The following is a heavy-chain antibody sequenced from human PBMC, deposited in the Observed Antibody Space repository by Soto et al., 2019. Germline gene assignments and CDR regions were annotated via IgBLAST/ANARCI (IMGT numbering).Heavy chain of an antibody. J-gene: IGHJ6*02. CDR3: AKGYGMDV. V-gene: IGHV3-23*01. CDR1: GFTFSSYA. CDR2: IRGNGGAI. Sequence: VGSLRLSCAASGFTFSSYAMSWVRQTPGKGLEWVSVIRGNGGAISYADSVKGRFTISRDNSKNTLYLQMNGLRAEDTAVYYCAKGYGMDVWGQGTTVTVSS.